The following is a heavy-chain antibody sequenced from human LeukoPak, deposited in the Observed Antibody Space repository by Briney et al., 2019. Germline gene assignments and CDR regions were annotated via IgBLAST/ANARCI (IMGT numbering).Heavy chain of an antibody. J-gene: IGHJ4*02. CDR1: GLTFSDYY. CDR3: ARAGYGDYSDY. D-gene: IGHD4-17*01. CDR2: ISSSSSYT. Sequence: GGSLRLSCAASGLTFSDYYMSWIRQAPGKGLEWVSYISSSSSYTNYADSVKGRFTISRDNAKNSLYLQMNSLRAEDTAVYYCARAGYGDYSDYWGQGTLVTVSS. V-gene: IGHV3-11*06.